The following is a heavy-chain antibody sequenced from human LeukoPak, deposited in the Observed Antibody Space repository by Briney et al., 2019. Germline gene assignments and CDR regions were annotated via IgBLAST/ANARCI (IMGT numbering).Heavy chain of an antibody. CDR2: ISYDGTNK. V-gene: IGHV3-30*18. CDR1: GFTFSNFW. D-gene: IGHD4-17*01. Sequence: GGSLRLSCAASGFTFSNFWMTWVRQAPGKGLEWVAVISYDGTNKYYADSVKGRFTISRDNSKNTLYLQMNSLKTDDTAVYYCANYGDYQYFDYWGQGTPVTVSS. J-gene: IGHJ4*02. CDR3: ANYGDYQYFDY.